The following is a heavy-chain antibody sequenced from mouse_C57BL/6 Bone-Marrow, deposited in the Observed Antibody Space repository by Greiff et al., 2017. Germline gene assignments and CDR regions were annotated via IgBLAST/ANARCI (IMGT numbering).Heavy chain of an antibody. J-gene: IGHJ2*01. Sequence: EVQLQQSGPELVKPGASVKISCKASGYTFTDYYMNWVKQSPGKSLEWIGDINPNNGGTSYNQKFKGKATLTVDKSSSTAYMQLRSLTSEDSAVYYGARGDDYGFDYWGKGTTLTVSS. CDR2: INPNNGGT. D-gene: IGHD2-4*01. CDR1: GYTFTDYY. CDR3: ARGDDYGFDY. V-gene: IGHV1-26*01.